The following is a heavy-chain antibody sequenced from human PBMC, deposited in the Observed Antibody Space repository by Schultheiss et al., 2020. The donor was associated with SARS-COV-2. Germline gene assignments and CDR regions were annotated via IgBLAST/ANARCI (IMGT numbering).Heavy chain of an antibody. CDR2: INPSGGST. CDR3: ATLNYDILTGYYYYYYGMDV. J-gene: IGHJ6*02. D-gene: IGHD3-9*01. Sequence: ASVKVSCKASGYTFTTYYMHWVRQAPGQGLEWMGIINPSGGSTSYAQKFQGRVTMTRNTSISTAYMELSSLRSEDTAVYYCATLNYDILTGYYYYYYGMDVWGQGTTVTVSS. V-gene: IGHV1-46*01. CDR1: GYTFTTYY.